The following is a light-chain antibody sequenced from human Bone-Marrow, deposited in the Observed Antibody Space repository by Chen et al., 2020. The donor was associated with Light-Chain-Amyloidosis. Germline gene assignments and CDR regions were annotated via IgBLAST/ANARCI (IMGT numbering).Light chain of an antibody. CDR3: QSYQGSSQGV. Sequence: NFMLTQPHSVSESPGKTVIISCTRSSGSIANNYVQWYQQRPGSSTTTVIYEDDQRPSGAPDRFSGSIDRSSNSASLTISGLKTEDEADYYCQSYQGSSQGVFGGGTKLTVL. J-gene: IGLJ3*02. CDR1: SGSIANNY. CDR2: EDD. V-gene: IGLV6-57*01.